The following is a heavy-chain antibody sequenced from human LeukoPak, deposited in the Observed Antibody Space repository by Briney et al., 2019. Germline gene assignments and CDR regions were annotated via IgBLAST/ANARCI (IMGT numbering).Heavy chain of an antibody. CDR1: GFTFSSYA. V-gene: IGHV3-21*01. D-gene: IGHD6-19*01. Sequence: GGSLRLSCAASGFTFSSYAMSWVRQAPGKGLEWVSSISSSSSYIYYADSVKGRFTISRDNAKNSLYLQMNSLRAEDTAVYYCARVVAGLDYWGQGTLVTVSS. CDR3: ARVVAGLDY. CDR2: ISSSSSYI. J-gene: IGHJ4*02.